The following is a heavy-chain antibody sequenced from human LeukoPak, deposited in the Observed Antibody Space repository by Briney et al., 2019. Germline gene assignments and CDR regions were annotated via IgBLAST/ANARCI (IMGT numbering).Heavy chain of an antibody. D-gene: IGHD1-26*01. V-gene: IGHV1-2*04. CDR2: INPNSGGT. Sequence: GASVKVSCKASGYTFTSYDINWVRQATGQGLEWMGWINPNSGGTNYAQKFQGWVTMTRDTSISTAYMELSRLRSEDTAVYYCATVSGSYWGTSWFDPWGQGTLVTVSS. J-gene: IGHJ5*02. CDR3: ATVSGSYWGTSWFDP. CDR1: GYTFTSYD.